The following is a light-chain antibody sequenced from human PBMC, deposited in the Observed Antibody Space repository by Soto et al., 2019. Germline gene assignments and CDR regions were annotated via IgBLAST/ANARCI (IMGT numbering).Light chain of an antibody. Sequence: QSVLTQPRSVSGSPGQSVTISCAGTSSDIGYYDYVSWFQQHPGKAPKLIISDVTNRPSGFSNRFSGSKSGNTASLTISGLQAEDEAHYYCISLTTSGTHVFGTGTKLTVL. J-gene: IGLJ1*01. CDR1: SSDIGYYDY. CDR3: ISLTTSGTHV. CDR2: DVT. V-gene: IGLV2-14*03.